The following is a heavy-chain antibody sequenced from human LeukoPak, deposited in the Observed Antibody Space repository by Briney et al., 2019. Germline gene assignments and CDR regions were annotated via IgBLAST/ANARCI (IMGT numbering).Heavy chain of an antibody. CDR2: KSKADGGTA. CDR3: TTEIMDLFDY. Sequence: GGSLRLSCAASGFTFSNTWMSWVRQAPGKGLEWVGRKSKADGGTADYTAPVKDRFTFSRDDSKRTVHLQMNSLKTEDTAVYYCTTEIMDLFDYWGQGTLVTVSS. D-gene: IGHD2-8*01. J-gene: IGHJ4*02. V-gene: IGHV3-15*01. CDR1: GFTFSNTW.